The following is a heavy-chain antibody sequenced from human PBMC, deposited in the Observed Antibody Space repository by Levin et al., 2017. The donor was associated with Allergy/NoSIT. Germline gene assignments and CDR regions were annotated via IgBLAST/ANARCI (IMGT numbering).Heavy chain of an antibody. CDR1: GVSLSTSGVA. CDR2: IYWDDDK. CDR3: AQAQIGSFVWYFDY. J-gene: IGHJ4*02. D-gene: IGHD2-8*01. V-gene: IGHV2-5*02. Sequence: SGPTLVKPTQALTLTCTISGVSLSTSGVAVGWIRQPPGKALEWLALIYWDDDKRYSPSLKNRLTITKDTSKNQVVLTMTNMDPVDTATYYCAQAQIGSFVWYFDYWGQGTLVTVSS.